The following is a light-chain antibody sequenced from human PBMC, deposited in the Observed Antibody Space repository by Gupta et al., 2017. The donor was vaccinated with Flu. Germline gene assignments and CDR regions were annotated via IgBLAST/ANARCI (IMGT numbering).Light chain of an antibody. CDR1: STTLVAVY. CDR3: AAWDDSVRTYV. V-gene: IGLV1-47*01. J-gene: IGLJ1*01. CDR2: KNS. Sequence: VTVACSGSSTTLVAVYVCWDQSVPGTAPRLLFYKNSQRPSGVPDRFSASKSGASAYMAISGLRSEDEADYYCAAWDDSVRTYVFGPGTKVAVL.